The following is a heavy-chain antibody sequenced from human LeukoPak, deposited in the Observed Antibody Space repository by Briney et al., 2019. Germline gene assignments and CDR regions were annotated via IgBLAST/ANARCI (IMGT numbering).Heavy chain of an antibody. V-gene: IGHV3-30-3*01. D-gene: IGHD4-17*01. CDR3: ARDRHGDYETYCFDY. Sequence: GGSLRLSCAASGFTFSSYAMSWVRQAPGKGLEWVAVISYDGSNKYYADSVKGRFTISRDNSKNTLYLQMNSLRAEDTAVYYCARDRHGDYETYCFDYWGQGTLVTVSS. CDR1: GFTFSSYA. CDR2: ISYDGSNK. J-gene: IGHJ4*02.